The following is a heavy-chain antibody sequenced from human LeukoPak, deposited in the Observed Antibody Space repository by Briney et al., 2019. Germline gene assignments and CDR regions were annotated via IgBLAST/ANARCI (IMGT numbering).Heavy chain of an antibody. V-gene: IGHV3-21*01. CDR3: AREMRSDDY. D-gene: IGHD2-15*01. J-gene: IGHJ4*02. Sequence: PGGSLRLSCAASGFPFSDYSMNWVRQAPGKGPEWVSFISSSSSYIYYADSVKGRFTISRDNARNSLYLQMNSLRAEDTAVYYCAREMRSDDYWGQGTLVTVSS. CDR2: ISSSSSYI. CDR1: GFPFSDYS.